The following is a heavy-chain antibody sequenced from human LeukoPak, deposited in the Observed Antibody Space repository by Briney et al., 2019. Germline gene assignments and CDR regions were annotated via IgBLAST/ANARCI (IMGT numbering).Heavy chain of an antibody. Sequence: GASVKVSCKASGYTFTSYDINWVRQATGQGLEWMGWMNPNSGNTGYAQKFQGRVTITRNTSISTAYMELSSLRSEDTAVYYCARVLSGRGSLYSYYYYMDVWGKGTTVTISS. CDR2: MNPNSGNT. CDR3: ARVLSGRGSLYSYYYYMDV. D-gene: IGHD3-10*01. J-gene: IGHJ6*03. V-gene: IGHV1-8*03. CDR1: GYTFTSYD.